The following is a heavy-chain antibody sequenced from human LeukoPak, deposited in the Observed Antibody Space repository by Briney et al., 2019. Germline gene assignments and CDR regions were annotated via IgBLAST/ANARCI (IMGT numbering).Heavy chain of an antibody. V-gene: IGHV3-23*01. CDR2: INDSGRRT. D-gene: IGHD5-24*01. J-gene: IGHJ6*02. CDR3: ASSTYNYDYALDV. Sequence: GGSLRLSCAASGFIFSTYRMSWVRQAPGRGLEWVSLINDSGRRTYYADSVKGRFTVSRDNSKYTLYLQMNSLRVEDTAVYYCASSTYNYDYALDVWGQGTTVTVSS. CDR1: GFIFSTYR.